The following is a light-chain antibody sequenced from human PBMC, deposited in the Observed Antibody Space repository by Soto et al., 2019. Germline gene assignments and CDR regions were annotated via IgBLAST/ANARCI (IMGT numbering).Light chain of an antibody. Sequence: QSALTQPASVSGSPGQSITISCSGSSSDIGEYKYVSWYQQHPGKAPKLMIYDVTNRPSGVSGRFSGSKSGSTASLTISGLQAEDEADYYCNSYTTANTYVFGSGTKVTVL. CDR3: NSYTTANTYV. CDR1: SSDIGEYKY. CDR2: DVT. J-gene: IGLJ1*01. V-gene: IGLV2-14*01.